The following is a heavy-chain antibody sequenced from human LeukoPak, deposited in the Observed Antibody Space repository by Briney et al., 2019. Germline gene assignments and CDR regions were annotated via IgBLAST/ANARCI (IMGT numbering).Heavy chain of an antibody. J-gene: IGHJ5*02. V-gene: IGHV3-23*01. Sequence: GGSLRLSCAASGFTFSSYAMSWVRQAPGKGLEWVSAISGSGGSTYYADSVKGRFTISRDNSKDTLYLQMNSLRAEDTAVYYCAKGGAIVLMASATEDWFDPWGQGTLVTVSS. CDR3: AKGGAIVLMASATEDWFDP. CDR1: GFTFSSYA. CDR2: ISGSGGST. D-gene: IGHD2-8*01.